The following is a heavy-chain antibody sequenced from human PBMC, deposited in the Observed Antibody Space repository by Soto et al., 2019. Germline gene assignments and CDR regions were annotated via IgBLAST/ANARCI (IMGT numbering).Heavy chain of an antibody. D-gene: IGHD5-12*01. J-gene: IGHJ4*02. Sequence: QVQLVQSGAEVKKPGSSVKVSCKASGGTFSSYAISWVRQAPGQGLEWMGGIIPIFGTANYAQKFQGRVTITADEATSTAYMELSSLRSEDTAVYYCARSAVVTNGYRGQEGDYWGQGTLVTVSS. CDR1: GGTFSSYA. CDR3: ARSAVVTNGYRGQEGDY. CDR2: IIPIFGTA. V-gene: IGHV1-69*12.